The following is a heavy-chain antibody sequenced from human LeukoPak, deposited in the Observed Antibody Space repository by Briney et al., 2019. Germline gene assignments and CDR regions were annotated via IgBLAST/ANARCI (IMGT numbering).Heavy chain of an antibody. CDR3: ARSRGWYGWYFDL. J-gene: IGHJ2*01. CDR2: IYSGGST. CDR1: GFTVSSNY. Sequence: GGSLRLSCAASGFTVSSNYMSWVRQAPGKGLEWVSVIYSGGSTYYADSVKGRFTISRDNSKNTLYLQMNSLRAEDTAVYYCARSRGWYGWYFDLWGRGTLVTVSS. D-gene: IGHD6-19*01. V-gene: IGHV3-66*01.